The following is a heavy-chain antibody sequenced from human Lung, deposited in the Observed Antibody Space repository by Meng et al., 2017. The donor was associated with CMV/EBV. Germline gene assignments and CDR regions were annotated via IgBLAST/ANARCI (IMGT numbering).Heavy chain of an antibody. CDR2: ISYDGRNK. V-gene: IGHV3-30*04. Sequence: SLKISCAASGFTFSLFPMHWVRQAPGKGLEWVALISYDGRNKYYADSIRGRFTISRDNSKTALDLQINSLRGEDTAVYYCARGGNWNYFDYWGQGTVVTVSS. D-gene: IGHD1-1*01. CDR3: ARGGNWNYFDY. J-gene: IGHJ4*02. CDR1: GFTFSLFP.